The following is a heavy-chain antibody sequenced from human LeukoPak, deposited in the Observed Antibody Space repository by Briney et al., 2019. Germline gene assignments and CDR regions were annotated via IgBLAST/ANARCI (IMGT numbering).Heavy chain of an antibody. CDR1: GYSFTNYA. CDR2: INTNTGKP. CDR3: ARSGADNWNYEFDY. V-gene: IGHV7-4-1*02. J-gene: IGHJ4*02. D-gene: IGHD1-7*01. Sequence: ASVKVSCKASGYSFTNYAMNWVRQAPGQGLEWMGWINTNTGKPTYVQGFRGRFDFSLDTSVSTAYLQISSLQTEDTAVYYCARSGADNWNYEFDYWGQGTLVTVSS.